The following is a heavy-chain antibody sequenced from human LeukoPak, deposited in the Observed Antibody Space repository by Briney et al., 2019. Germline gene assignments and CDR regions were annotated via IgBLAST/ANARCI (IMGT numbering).Heavy chain of an antibody. CDR2: IYYSGST. D-gene: IGHD2-2*01. CDR1: GGSISSSSYY. Sequence: PSETLSLTCTVSGGSISSSSYYWGWIRQPPGKGLEWIGRIYYSGSTYYNPSLKSRVTISVDTSKNQFSLKLSSVTAADTAVYYRARLGCSSTSCYSLGYYYMDVWGKGTTVTVSS. CDR3: ARLGCSSTSCYSLGYYYMDV. J-gene: IGHJ6*03. V-gene: IGHV4-39*01.